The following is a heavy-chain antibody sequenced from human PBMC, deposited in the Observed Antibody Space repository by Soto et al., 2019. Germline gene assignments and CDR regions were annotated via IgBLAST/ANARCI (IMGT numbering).Heavy chain of an antibody. Sequence: SETLSLTCTVSGGSISNGGYYWNWVRQHPGKGLEWIGYIHCSGSTWYNPSLESRVTISVDTSKDQFSLKLRSVTAADTAVYYCARVRGSGSYAAYYFDSWGQGTLVTVSS. CDR1: GGSISNGGYY. CDR3: ARVRGSGSYAAYYFDS. D-gene: IGHD3-10*01. V-gene: IGHV4-31*03. J-gene: IGHJ4*01. CDR2: IHCSGST.